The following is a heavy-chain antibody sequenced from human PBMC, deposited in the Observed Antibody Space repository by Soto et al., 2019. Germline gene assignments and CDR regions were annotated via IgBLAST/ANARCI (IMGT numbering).Heavy chain of an antibody. CDR1: GGSISSYY. J-gene: IGHJ4*02. CDR3: ARLATRYYFDY. D-gene: IGHD1-1*01. V-gene: IGHV4-59*01. CDR2: FYYSGST. Sequence: PSETLSLTCTVSGGSISSYYWSWIRQPPGKGLEWIGYFYYSGSTNYNPSLKSRVTISVDTSKNQFSLKLSSVTAADTAVYYCARLATRYYFDYWGQGTLVTVSS.